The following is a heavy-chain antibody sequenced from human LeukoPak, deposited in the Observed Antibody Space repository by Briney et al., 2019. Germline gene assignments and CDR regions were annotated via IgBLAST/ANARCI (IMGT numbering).Heavy chain of an antibody. J-gene: IGHJ4*02. CDR1: GGSLRSSGHW. V-gene: IGHV4-30-2*01. D-gene: IGHD2-2*01. CDR3: ARYSFTYQPLRGSFDY. Sequence: SETLSLTCTVSGGSLRSSGHWWVWIRQPPGKGLEWIGYIYHSGSTYYNPSLKSRVTISVDRSKNQFSLKLSSVTAADTAVYYCARYSFTYQPLRGSFDYWGQGTLVTVSS. CDR2: IYHSGST.